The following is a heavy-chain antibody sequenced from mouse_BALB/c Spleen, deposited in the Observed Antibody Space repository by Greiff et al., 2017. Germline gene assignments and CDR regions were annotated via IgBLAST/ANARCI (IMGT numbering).Heavy chain of an antibody. Sequence: EVQLVESGPGLVKPSQSLSLTCTVTGYSITSDYAWNWIRQFPGNKLEWMGYISYSGSTSYNPSLKSRISITRDTSKNQFFLQLNSVTTEDTATYYCARGGGYYAMDYWGQGTSVTVSS. J-gene: IGHJ4*01. V-gene: IGHV3-2*02. CDR2: ISYSGST. CDR1: GYSITSDYA. D-gene: IGHD1-1*02. CDR3: ARGGGYYAMDY.